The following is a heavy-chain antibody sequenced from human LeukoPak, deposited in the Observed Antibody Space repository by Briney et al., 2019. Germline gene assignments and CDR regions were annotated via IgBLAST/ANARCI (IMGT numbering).Heavy chain of an antibody. D-gene: IGHD6-19*01. J-gene: IGHJ4*02. CDR3: ARDSSGWSKNY. CDR1: GFSFSTDA. V-gene: IGHV3-23*01. Sequence: GGSLRLSCAASGFSFSTDAMTWVRQAPGKGLQWVSAISWSGGDTYYEDSVKGRFTTSRDNSKNMLYLQMNSLRAEDTAVYYCARDSSGWSKNYWGQGTLVTVSS. CDR2: ISWSGGDT.